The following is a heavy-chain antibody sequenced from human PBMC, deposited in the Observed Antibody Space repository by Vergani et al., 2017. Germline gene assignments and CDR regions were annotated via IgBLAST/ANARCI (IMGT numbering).Heavy chain of an antibody. V-gene: IGHV4-39*01. CDR3: ARHSGSIRSAFDI. Sequence: QVQLQESGPGLVKPSQTLSLTCTVSGSSISSSSYYWGWIRQPPGKGLEWIGSIDYSGSTYYNPSLKSRVTISVDTSKNQFSLKLSSVTAADTAVYYCARHSGSIRSAFDIWGQGTMVTVSS. J-gene: IGHJ3*02. CDR1: GSSISSSSYY. D-gene: IGHD1-26*01. CDR2: IDYSGST.